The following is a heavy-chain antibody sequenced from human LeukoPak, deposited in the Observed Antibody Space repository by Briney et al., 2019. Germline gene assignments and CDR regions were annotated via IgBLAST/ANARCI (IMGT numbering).Heavy chain of an antibody. J-gene: IGHJ3*02. CDR1: GYTLTELS. CDR2: FEPEDGET. V-gene: IGHV1-24*01. D-gene: IGHD4-17*01. CDR3: ATSPLAYGDYCWDAFDI. Sequence: ASVKASCKVSGYTLTELSMHWVRQAPGKGLEWMGGFEPEDGETIYAQKFQGRVTMTEDTSTDTAYMELSSLRSEDTAVYYCATSPLAYGDYCWDAFDIWGQGTMVTVSS.